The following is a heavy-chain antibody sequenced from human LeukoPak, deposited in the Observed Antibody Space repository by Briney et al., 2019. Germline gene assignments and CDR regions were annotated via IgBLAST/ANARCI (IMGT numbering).Heavy chain of an antibody. V-gene: IGHV4-59*01. CDR1: GGSISSYY. J-gene: IGHJ6*02. CDR2: IYYSGST. CDR3: AREVVPYGMDV. Sequence: SETLSLTCTVSGGSISSYYWSWIRQPPGKGLGWIGYIYYSGSTNYNPSLKSRVTISVDTSKNQFSLKLSSVTAADTAVYYCAREVVPYGMDVWGQGTMVTVSS. D-gene: IGHD2-2*01.